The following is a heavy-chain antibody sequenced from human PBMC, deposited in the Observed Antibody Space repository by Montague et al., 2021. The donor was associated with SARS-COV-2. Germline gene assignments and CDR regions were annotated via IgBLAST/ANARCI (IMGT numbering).Heavy chain of an antibody. CDR3: ARLPYFYDSTHAFDI. CDR1: GGSLSSYY. Sequence: SETLSLTCTVSGGSLSSYYWSWIRQPPGKGLEWIGYIYYSGSTNYNTSLKSRVTISVGTSKNQFSLRLSSVTAADTAVYYCARLPYFYDSTHAFDIWGQGTMVTVSS. CDR2: IYYSGST. D-gene: IGHD3-22*01. V-gene: IGHV4-59*08. J-gene: IGHJ3*02.